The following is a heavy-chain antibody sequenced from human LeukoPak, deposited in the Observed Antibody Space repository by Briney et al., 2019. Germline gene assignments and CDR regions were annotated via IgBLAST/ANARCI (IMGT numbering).Heavy chain of an antibody. CDR1: GGSISSGGYY. Sequence: SQTLSLTCTVSGGSISSGGYYWSWIRQHPGKGLEWIGYIYYSGSTYYNPSLKSRVTISVDKSKNQFSLKLSSVTAADTAVYYCARGAWFGDPDYYYYGMDVWGQGTTVTVSS. CDR2: IYYSGST. V-gene: IGHV4-31*03. CDR3: ARGAWFGDPDYYYYGMDV. D-gene: IGHD3-10*01. J-gene: IGHJ6*02.